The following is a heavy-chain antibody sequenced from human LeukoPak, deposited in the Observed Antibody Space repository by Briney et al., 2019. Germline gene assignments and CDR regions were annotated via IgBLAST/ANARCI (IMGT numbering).Heavy chain of an antibody. CDR1: GYTFTSYD. V-gene: IGHV1-8*01. D-gene: IGHD1-1*01. Sequence: GASVKVSCKASGYTFTSYDINWVRQATGQGLEWMGWMNPNSGNTGYAQKFQGRVTMTRNTSISTAYMELSSLRSEDTAVYYCARGWMDCYYYGMDVWGQGTTVTVSS. CDR2: MNPNSGNT. CDR3: ARGWMDCYYYGMDV. J-gene: IGHJ6*02.